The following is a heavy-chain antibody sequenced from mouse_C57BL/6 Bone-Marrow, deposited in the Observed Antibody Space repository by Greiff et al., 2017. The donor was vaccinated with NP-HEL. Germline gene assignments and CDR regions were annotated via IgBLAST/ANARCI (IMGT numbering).Heavy chain of an antibody. D-gene: IGHD1-1*01. CDR3: ARRDGRAMDY. Sequence: QVQLKESGAELVKPGASVKLSCKASGYTFTSYWMHWVKQRPGQGLEWIGMIHPNSGSTNYNEKFKSKATLTVDKSSSTAYMQLSSLTSEDSAVYYCARRDGRAMDYWGQGTSVTVSS. CDR2: IHPNSGST. J-gene: IGHJ4*01. CDR1: GYTFTSYW. V-gene: IGHV1-64*01.